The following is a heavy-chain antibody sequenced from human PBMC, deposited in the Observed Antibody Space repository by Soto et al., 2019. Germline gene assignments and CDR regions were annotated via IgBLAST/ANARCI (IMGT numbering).Heavy chain of an antibody. D-gene: IGHD2-21*01. CDR1: GYTFTSYA. V-gene: IGHV7-4-1*01. J-gene: IGHJ6*02. CDR2: INTNTGNP. Sequence: GASVKVSCKASGYTFTSYAMNWVRQAPGQGLEWMGWINTNTGNPTYAQGFTGRFVFSLDTSVSTAYLQICSLKAEDTAVYYCARDKFRKNRYYYYYGMDVWGQGTTVTVSS. CDR3: ARDKFRKNRYYYYYGMDV.